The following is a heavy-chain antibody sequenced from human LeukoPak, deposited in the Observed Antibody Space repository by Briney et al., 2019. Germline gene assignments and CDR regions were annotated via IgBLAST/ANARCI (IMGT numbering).Heavy chain of an antibody. CDR2: IIPIFGTA. D-gene: IGHD2-21*02. Sequence: VASVKVSCKASGGTFSSYAISWVRQAPGQGLEWMGGIIPIFGTANYAQKSQGRVTITADKSTSTAYMELSSLRSEDTAVYYCARAGYCGGDCYVYYFDYWGQGTLVTVSS. J-gene: IGHJ4*02. CDR1: GGTFSSYA. CDR3: ARAGYCGGDCYVYYFDY. V-gene: IGHV1-69*06.